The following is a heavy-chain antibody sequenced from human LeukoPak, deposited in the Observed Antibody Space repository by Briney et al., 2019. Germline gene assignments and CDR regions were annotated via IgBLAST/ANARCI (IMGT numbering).Heavy chain of an antibody. CDR3: AREVVSDYYFDY. CDR1: GFTFSSYA. V-gene: IGHV3-30-3*01. J-gene: IGHJ4*02. Sequence: PGGSLRLSCAASGFTFSSYAMHWVRQAPGKGLEWVAIISYDGSNKYYADSVKGRFTISRDDSKNTLYLQMNGPRAEDTAVYYCAREVVSDYYFDYWGQGTLVTVSS. D-gene: IGHD2-21*01. CDR2: ISYDGSNK.